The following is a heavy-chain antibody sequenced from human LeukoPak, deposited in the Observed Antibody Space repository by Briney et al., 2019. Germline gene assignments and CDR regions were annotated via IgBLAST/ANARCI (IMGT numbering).Heavy chain of an antibody. V-gene: IGHV4-34*01. J-gene: IGHJ6*02. D-gene: IGHD2-2*02. CDR1: GGSFSGYY. CDR3: ARAKPYCSSTSCYKTYYYYYYGMDV. CDR2: INHSGST. Sequence: SETLSLTCAVYGGSFSGYYWSWIRQPPGKGLEWIGEINHSGSTNYNPSLKSRVTISVDTSKSQFSLKLSSVTAADTAVYYCARAKPYCSSTSCYKTYYYYYYGMDVWGQGTTVTVSS.